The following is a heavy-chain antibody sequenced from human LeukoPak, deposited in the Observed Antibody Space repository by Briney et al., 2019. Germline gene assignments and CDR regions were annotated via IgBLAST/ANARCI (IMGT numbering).Heavy chain of an antibody. CDR3: AKIFSTHFDY. CDR2: ISSGTSTI. V-gene: IGHV3-48*01. CDR1: GFTFSSYG. D-gene: IGHD2-2*01. J-gene: IGHJ4*02. Sequence: PGGSLRLSCVASGFTFSSYGMNWVRQAPGKGLEWVSYISSGTSTIYYADSVKGRFTISRDNSKNTVYLQMNSLRAEDTAAYYCAKIFSTHFDYWGQGTLVTVSS.